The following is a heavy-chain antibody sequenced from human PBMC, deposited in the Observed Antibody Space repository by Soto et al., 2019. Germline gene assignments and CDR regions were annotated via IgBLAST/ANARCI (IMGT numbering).Heavy chain of an antibody. CDR3: AKDSPYLGDYGDYSDY. CDR1: GFTFSSYG. J-gene: IGHJ4*02. D-gene: IGHD4-17*01. V-gene: IGHV3-30*18. CDR2: ISYDGSNK. Sequence: GGSLRLSCAASGFTFSSYGMHWVRQAPGKGLEWVAVISYDGSNKYYADSVKGRFTISRDNSKNTLYLQMNSLRAEDTAVYYCAKDSPYLGDYGDYSDYWGQGTLVTAPQ.